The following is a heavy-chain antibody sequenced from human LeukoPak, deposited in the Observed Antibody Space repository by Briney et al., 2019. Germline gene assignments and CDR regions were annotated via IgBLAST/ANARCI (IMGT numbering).Heavy chain of an antibody. CDR2: IYYSGRT. J-gene: IGHJ6*02. Sequence: SETLSLTCTVSGGSIRSSSYYWGWIRQPPGKGLEWIASIYYSGRTYYNPSLKSRVTISVDPSKNQFSLELSSVTAADTAVYYCVRLTYYDFFSGPVLYRIDVWGHETTVTVSS. CDR3: VRLTYYDFFSGPVLYRIDV. D-gene: IGHD3-3*01. CDR1: GGSIRSSSYY. V-gene: IGHV4-39*01.